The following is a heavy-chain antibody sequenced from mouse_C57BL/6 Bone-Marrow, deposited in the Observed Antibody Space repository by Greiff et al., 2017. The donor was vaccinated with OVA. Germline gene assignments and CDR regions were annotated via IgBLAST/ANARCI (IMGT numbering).Heavy chain of an antibody. J-gene: IGHJ3*01. CDR3: ARGGGIYYDYDGFAY. Sequence: QVHVKQSGAELARPGASVKMSCKASGYTFTSYTMHWVKQRPGQGLEWIGYINPSSGYTKYNQKFKDKATLTADKSSSTAYMQLSSLTSEDSAVYYCARGGGIYYDYDGFAYWGQGTLVTVSA. V-gene: IGHV1-4*01. CDR1: GYTFTSYT. CDR2: INPSSGYT. D-gene: IGHD2-4*01.